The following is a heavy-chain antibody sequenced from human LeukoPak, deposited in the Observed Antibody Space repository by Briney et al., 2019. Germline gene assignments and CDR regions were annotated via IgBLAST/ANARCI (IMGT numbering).Heavy chain of an antibody. Sequence: SETLSLTCTVSGASIRSSYWSWIRQPPGKGLEWIGCIYYTGSTSYNPSLKSRVTTSLDTSKNQFSLKLTSVTAADTAMYYCARDVVVVPAGRRYFDLWGRGTLVTVSS. CDR1: GASIRSSY. CDR2: IYYTGST. D-gene: IGHD2-2*01. J-gene: IGHJ2*01. CDR3: ARDVVVVPAGRRYFDL. V-gene: IGHV4-59*01.